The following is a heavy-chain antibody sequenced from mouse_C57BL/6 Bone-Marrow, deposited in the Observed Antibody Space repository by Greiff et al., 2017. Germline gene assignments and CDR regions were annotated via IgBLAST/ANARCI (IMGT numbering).Heavy chain of an antibody. CDR1: GFTFSSYG. J-gene: IGHJ2*01. CDR2: ISSGGSYT. Sequence: EVQLQESGGDLVKPGGSLKLSCAASGFTFSSYGMSWVRQTPDKRLEWVATISSGGSYTYYPDSVKGRFTISRDNAKNTLYLQMGSLMSEDTAMYYCARHPYWGQGTTLTVSS. CDR3: ARHPY. V-gene: IGHV5-6*01.